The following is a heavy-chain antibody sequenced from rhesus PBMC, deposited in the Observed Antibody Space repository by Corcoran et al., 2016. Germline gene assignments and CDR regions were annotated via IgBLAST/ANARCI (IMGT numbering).Heavy chain of an antibody. Sequence: QVQLQESGPELVKPSEPLSLTCAVSGGSIRINYWSWIRQPPRTGLEWIGYIGGSSGSTNYNPSLKSRVTLSVDTSKNQLSLKLSAVTAADTAVYYCARDRGSYYSLFDYWGQGVLVTVSS. V-gene: IGHV4S11*01. CDR3: ARDRGSYYSLFDY. D-gene: IGHD3-16*01. CDR1: GGSIRINY. CDR2: IGGSSGST. J-gene: IGHJ4*01.